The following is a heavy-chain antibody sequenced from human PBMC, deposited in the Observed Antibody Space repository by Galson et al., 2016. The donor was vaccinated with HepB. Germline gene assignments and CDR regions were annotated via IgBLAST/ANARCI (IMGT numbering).Heavy chain of an antibody. D-gene: IGHD2-8*01. CDR3: AALPMV. Sequence: SLRLSCAGSGFTLNYYWMYWVRQAPGKGLVWVSRISSDGSSTSYADFVKGRFTFSRDNAKNTLYLQMNSLRAEDTALYYCAALPMVWGQGSLVTVSS. CDR2: ISSDGSST. CDR1: GFTLNYYW. J-gene: IGHJ4*02. V-gene: IGHV3-74*01.